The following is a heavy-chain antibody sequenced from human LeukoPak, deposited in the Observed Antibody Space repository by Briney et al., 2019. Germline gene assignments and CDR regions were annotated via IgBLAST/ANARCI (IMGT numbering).Heavy chain of an antibody. CDR2: IYYSGST. Sequence: LETLSLTCTVSGGSISSRGYYWGWIRQPPGRGLEWIGTIYYSGSTYYNPSLKSRVTISVDTSNNQFSLKLSSVTAADTAVYYCAPFDRYYYYMDVWGKGTTVTVSS. J-gene: IGHJ6*03. CDR1: GGSISSRGYY. CDR3: APFDRYYYYMDV. D-gene: IGHD3-9*01. V-gene: IGHV4-39*07.